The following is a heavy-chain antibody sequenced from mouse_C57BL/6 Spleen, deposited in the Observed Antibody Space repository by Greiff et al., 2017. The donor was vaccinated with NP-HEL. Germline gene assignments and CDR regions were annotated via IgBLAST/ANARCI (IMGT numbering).Heavy chain of an antibody. D-gene: IGHD1-3*01. J-gene: IGHJ2*01. CDR3: ARSLGRSDVFDY. CDR2: INPSSGYT. Sequence: QVQLQQSGAELARPGASVKMSCKASGYTFTSYTMHWVKQRPGQGLEWIGYINPSSGYTKYNQKFKDKATLTADKSSSTAYMQLSSLTSEDSAVYYCARSLGRSDVFDYWGQGTTLTVSS. CDR1: GYTFTSYT. V-gene: IGHV1-4*01.